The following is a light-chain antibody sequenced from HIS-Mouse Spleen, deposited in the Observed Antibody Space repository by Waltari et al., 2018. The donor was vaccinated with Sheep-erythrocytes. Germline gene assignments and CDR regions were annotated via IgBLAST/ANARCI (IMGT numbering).Light chain of an antibody. J-gene: IGLJ2*01. V-gene: IGLV3-1*01. CDR3: QAWDSGHVV. CDR1: KLGDKY. Sequence: SYELTQPPSVSVSPGQTASITCSGDKLGDKYACWYQQKPGQSPVLVIYQDSKRTSGIPERFSGSNSGNTATLTISGTQAMDEADYYCQAWDSGHVVFGGGTKLTVL. CDR2: QDS.